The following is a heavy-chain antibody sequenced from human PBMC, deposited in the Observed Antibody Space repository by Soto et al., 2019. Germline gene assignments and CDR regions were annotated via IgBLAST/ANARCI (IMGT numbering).Heavy chain of an antibody. V-gene: IGHV1-46*03. D-gene: IGHD4-17*01. J-gene: IGHJ5*02. Sequence: GASVKVSCKVSGYTLTELSMHWVRQAAGKGLEWMGIFNPGGGDTSYAQKFQGRVTMTRDTSTSTVYMELSSLRSEDTAVYYCASGIPYFYGSFLLDPWGQGTLVTVSS. CDR1: GYTLTELS. CDR3: ASGIPYFYGSFLLDP. CDR2: FNPGGGDT.